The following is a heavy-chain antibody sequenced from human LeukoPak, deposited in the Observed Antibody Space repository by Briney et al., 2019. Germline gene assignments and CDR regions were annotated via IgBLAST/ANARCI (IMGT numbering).Heavy chain of an antibody. Sequence: GGPLRLSCAASGFTFSSYSMNWVRQAPGEGREGVSSISSSSSYIYYADSVKGRFTISRDNAKNSLYLQMNSLRAEDTAVYYCARGGPGSFDSWGQGTLVTVSS. J-gene: IGHJ4*02. CDR3: ARGGPGSFDS. D-gene: IGHD2-15*01. CDR1: GFTFSSYS. CDR2: ISSSSSYI. V-gene: IGHV3-21*01.